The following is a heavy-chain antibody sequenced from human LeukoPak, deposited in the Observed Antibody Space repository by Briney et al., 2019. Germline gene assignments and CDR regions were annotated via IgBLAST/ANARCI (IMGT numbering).Heavy chain of an antibody. D-gene: IGHD3-9*01. V-gene: IGHV4-59*11. Sequence: SETLSLTCTVSGGSISSHYWSWIRQPPGKGLEWIGYIYYSGSTNYNPSLKSRVTISVDTSKNQFSLKLSSVTAADTAMYYCARALRYFDWSTAGYYYYMDVWGKGTTVTVSS. CDR3: ARALRYFDWSTAGYYYYMDV. CDR2: IYYSGST. J-gene: IGHJ6*03. CDR1: GGSISSHY.